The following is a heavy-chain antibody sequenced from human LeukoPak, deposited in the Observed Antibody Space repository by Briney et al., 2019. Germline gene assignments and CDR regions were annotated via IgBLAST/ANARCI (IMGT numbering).Heavy chain of an antibody. Sequence: ASVKVSCKASGYTFTGYYMHWVRQAPGQGLEWMGWINTDTGNTNYAQKLQGRVTVTTDTSTSTAYMELRSLRSDDTAVYYCARDSGCDYWGQGTLVTVSP. D-gene: IGHD5-12*01. CDR1: GYTFTGYY. CDR2: INTDTGNT. J-gene: IGHJ4*02. CDR3: ARDSGCDY. V-gene: IGHV1-18*04.